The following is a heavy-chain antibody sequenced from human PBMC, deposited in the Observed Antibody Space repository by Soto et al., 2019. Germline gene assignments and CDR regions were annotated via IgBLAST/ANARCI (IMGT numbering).Heavy chain of an antibody. J-gene: IGHJ5*02. D-gene: IGHD3-3*01. V-gene: IGHV1-2*02. Sequence: ASVKGSCKASGYTFTGYFIHWVRQAPGQGLEWMAYINPNSGATKYAQKVQGRVTLTRDTSINTAYMEMSMVTSDDTAVYYCARGGGTILAPLPWGQGTLVTVSS. CDR2: INPNSGAT. CDR1: GYTFTGYF. CDR3: ARGGGTILAPLP.